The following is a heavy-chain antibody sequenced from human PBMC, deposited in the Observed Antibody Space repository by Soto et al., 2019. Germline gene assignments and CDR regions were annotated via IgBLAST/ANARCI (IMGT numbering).Heavy chain of an antibody. D-gene: IGHD2-2*02. J-gene: IGHJ5*02. V-gene: IGHV1-8*01. CDR2: VNPKSGNT. Sequence: QVQLVQSGAEVKKPGASVKVSCKASGYSFSTYDINWVRQADGQGLEWMGWVNPKSGNTDYAQRFRGRVTMTSNTSISTAYMELSALTPEDTAVYYCAIPYCESTSCYTDWFDPWGQGTLVTVSS. CDR1: GYSFSTYD. CDR3: AIPYCESTSCYTDWFDP.